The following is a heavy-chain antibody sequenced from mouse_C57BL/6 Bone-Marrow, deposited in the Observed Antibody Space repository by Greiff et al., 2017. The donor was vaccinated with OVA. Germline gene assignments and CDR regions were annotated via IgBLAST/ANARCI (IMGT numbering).Heavy chain of an antibody. D-gene: IGHD3-3*01. CDR1: GYTFTSYW. Sequence: QVQLQQPGAELVRPGSSVKLSCKASGYTFTSYWMHWVKQRPIQGLEWIGNIDPSDSETHYNQKFTDKATLTVDKSSSTAYMQLSSLTSEDNAVYYCARTRVYLDDGGQGTTLTVSS. CDR3: ARTRVYLDD. J-gene: IGHJ2*01. V-gene: IGHV1-52*01. CDR2: IDPSDSET.